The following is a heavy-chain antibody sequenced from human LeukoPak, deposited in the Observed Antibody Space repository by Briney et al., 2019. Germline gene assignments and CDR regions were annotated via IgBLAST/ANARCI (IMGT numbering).Heavy chain of an antibody. J-gene: IGHJ4*02. CDR1: GYTFTAYY. D-gene: IGHD2-8*02. CDR2: INPNAGGT. Sequence: ASVKVSCKASGYTFTAYYMYWVRQAPGQGLEWMGWINPNAGGTSSAQKFQGRVTMTRDTSISTAYMELKRLSSDDTAVYFCAREGFCTGSKCPAEYWGQGTLVTVSS. CDR3: AREGFCTGSKCPAEY. V-gene: IGHV1-2*02.